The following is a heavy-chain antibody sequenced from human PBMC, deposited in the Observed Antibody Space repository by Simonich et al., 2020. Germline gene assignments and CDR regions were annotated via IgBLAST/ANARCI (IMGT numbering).Heavy chain of an antibody. Sequence: QVQLQESGPGLVKPSETLSLTCAVSGYSISSGYYWGWIRQPPGKGLEWIGSISHRERTYNHPHLKSRVTISVDPTKNQFSLKLSSVTAADTAVYYCARVGYSNYYYYGMDVWGQGTTVTVSS. V-gene: IGHV4-38-2*01. J-gene: IGHJ6*02. CDR3: ARVGYSNYYYYGMDV. CDR1: GYSISSGYY. D-gene: IGHD6-13*01. CDR2: ISHRERT.